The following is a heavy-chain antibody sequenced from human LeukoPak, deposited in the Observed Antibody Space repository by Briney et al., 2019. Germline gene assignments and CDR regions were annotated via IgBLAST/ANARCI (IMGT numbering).Heavy chain of an antibody. D-gene: IGHD3-22*01. CDR1: GYSISSGYY. J-gene: IGHJ4*02. V-gene: IGHV4-38-2*02. CDR2: IYHSGST. Sequence: SETLSLTCTVSGYSISSGYYWGWIRQPPGKGLEWIGGIYHSGSTYYNPSLKSRVTISVDTSKNQFSLKLSSVTAADTAVYYCASNPSQYYDSSGYYSYWGQGTLVTVSS. CDR3: ASNPSQYYDSSGYYSY.